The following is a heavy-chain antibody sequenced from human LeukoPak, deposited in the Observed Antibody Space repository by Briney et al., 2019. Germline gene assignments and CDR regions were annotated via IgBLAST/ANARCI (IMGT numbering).Heavy chain of an antibody. J-gene: IGHJ6*03. D-gene: IGHD3-9*01. CDR2: IYNGGII. CDR1: GDSISRYY. V-gene: IGHV4-4*07. Sequence: PSEALSLTCTVSGDSISRYYWSWIRQPAGKGLEWIGRIYNGGIITYNPSLKSRVTMSIDTSNNQFSLRLRFVTAADTAVYYCAVTRGPDILTGYYPYYYYYYMDVWGKGTTVTISS. CDR3: AVTRGPDILTGYYPYYYYYYMDV.